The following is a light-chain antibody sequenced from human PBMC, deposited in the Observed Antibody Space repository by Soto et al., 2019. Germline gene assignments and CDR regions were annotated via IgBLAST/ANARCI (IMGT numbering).Light chain of an antibody. V-gene: IGKV3-11*01. J-gene: IGKJ5*01. CDR2: DAS. Sequence: EIVLAQSTGSLSLSPGERATLSCRASQNVDTKYLAWYQQKPGQAPRLLIYDASNRATGIPARFSGSGSGTDFTLTISSLEPEDFAVYYCQQRSNWPPITFGQGTRLENK. CDR1: QNVDTKY. CDR3: QQRSNWPPIT.